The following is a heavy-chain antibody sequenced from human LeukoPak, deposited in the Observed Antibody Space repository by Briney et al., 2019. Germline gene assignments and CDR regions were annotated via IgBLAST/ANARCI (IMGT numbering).Heavy chain of an antibody. J-gene: IGHJ4*02. Sequence: PGGSLRLSCAASGFTFSSYSMNWVRQAPGKGLEWVSSIGGSSSSLYYADSLKGRFTISRDNAKNSLYLQMNSLRAEDTGVYYCAREIDEGFDYWGQGTLVTVSP. V-gene: IGHV3-21*01. CDR1: GFTFSSYS. CDR3: AREIDEGFDY. CDR2: IGGSSSSL.